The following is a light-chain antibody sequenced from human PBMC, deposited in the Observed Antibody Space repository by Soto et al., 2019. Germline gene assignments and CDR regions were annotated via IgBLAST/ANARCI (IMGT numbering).Light chain of an antibody. CDR2: DVS. V-gene: IGLV2-14*01. CDR3: ISYTSSSTLYV. J-gene: IGLJ1*01. CDR1: SSDVGGYNY. Sequence: QSALTQPASVSGSPGQSITVSCTGTSSDVGGYNYVSWYQQHPGKAPKLMIYDVSNRPSGVSNRFSGSKSGNKASLTISGLQAEDEADYYCISYTSSSTLYVFGTGTKVTVL.